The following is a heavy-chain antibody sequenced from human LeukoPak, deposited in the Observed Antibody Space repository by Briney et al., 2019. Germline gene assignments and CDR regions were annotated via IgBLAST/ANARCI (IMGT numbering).Heavy chain of an antibody. Sequence: PGGSLRLSCAASGFTFDDYAMHWVRQAPGKGLEWVSGISWNSGSIGYADSVKGRFTISRDNAKNSLYLQMNSLRAEDTALYYCAKEGGHWFDPWGQGTLVTVSS. CDR2: ISWNSGSI. D-gene: IGHD3-16*01. CDR3: AKEGGHWFDP. V-gene: IGHV3-9*01. J-gene: IGHJ5*02. CDR1: GFTFDDYA.